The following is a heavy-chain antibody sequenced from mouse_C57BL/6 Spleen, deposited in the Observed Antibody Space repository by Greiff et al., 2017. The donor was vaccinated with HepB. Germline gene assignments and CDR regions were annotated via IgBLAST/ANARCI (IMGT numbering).Heavy chain of an antibody. Sequence: EVKLQESGAELVKPGASVKLSCTASGFNIKDYYMHWVKQRTEQGLEWIGRIDPEDGETKYAQKFQGKATITADTSSNTAYLQLSSLTSEDTAVYCGARQGGVTTEWFDYWGQGTLVTVSA. CDR1: GFNIKDYY. J-gene: IGHJ3*01. CDR2: IDPEDGET. CDR3: ARQGGVTTEWFDY. D-gene: IGHD1-1*01. V-gene: IGHV14-2*01.